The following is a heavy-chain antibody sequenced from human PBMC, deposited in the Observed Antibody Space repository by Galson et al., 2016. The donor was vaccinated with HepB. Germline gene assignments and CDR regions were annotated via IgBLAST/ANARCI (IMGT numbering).Heavy chain of an antibody. J-gene: IGHJ4*02. CDR1: GLTFSRYW. CDR2: IKEDGSEK. D-gene: IGHD4-11*01. CDR3: ASYFSNDVSY. V-gene: IGHV3-7*01. Sequence: SLRLSCAPSGLTFSRYWMSWVRQAPGKGLEWVANIKEDGSEKYYVASVKGRFTISRDNAKNSMYLQMNSLRAEDTAVYYCASYFSNDVSYWGQGTLVTVSA.